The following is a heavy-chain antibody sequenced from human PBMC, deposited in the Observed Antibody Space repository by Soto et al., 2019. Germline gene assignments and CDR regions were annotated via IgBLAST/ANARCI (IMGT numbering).Heavy chain of an antibody. V-gene: IGHV4-31*03. J-gene: IGHJ4*02. Sequence: ASEPLSLTCTVSGGSISSGGYYWSWIRQHPGKGLEWIGYIYYSGSTYYNPSLKSRVTISVDTSKNQFSLKLSSVTAADTAVYYCAREMATTGSYFDYWGQGTLVTVSS. CDR3: AREMATTGSYFDY. CDR1: GGSISSGGYY. D-gene: IGHD3-10*01. CDR2: IYYSGST.